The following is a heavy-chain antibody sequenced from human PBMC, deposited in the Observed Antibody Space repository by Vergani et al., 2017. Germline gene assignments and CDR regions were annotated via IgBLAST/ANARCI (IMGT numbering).Heavy chain of an antibody. Sequence: EVQLVESGGGLVKPGGSLRLSCAASGFTFSSYSMNWVRQAPGKGLEWVSSISSSSSYIYYADSVKGRFTISRDNAKNSLYLQMNSLRAEDTAVYYCARGLGELRPYFDYWGQGTLVTVSS. CDR2: ISSSSSYI. CDR3: ARGLGELRPYFDY. D-gene: IGHD3-10*01. CDR1: GFTFSSYS. J-gene: IGHJ4*02. V-gene: IGHV3-21*01.